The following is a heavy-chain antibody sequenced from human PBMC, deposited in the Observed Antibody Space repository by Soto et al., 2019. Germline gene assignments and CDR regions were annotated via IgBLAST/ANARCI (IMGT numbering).Heavy chain of an antibody. Sequence: EVQLVESGGGLVQPGRSLRLSCAASGFTFDDYAMHWVRQAPRKGLEWVSGISWNSGSIGYADSVKGRFTISRDNAKNSLYLQMNSLRAEDTALYYCAKDLGLILRWGFDYWGQGTLVTFSS. V-gene: IGHV3-9*01. D-gene: IGHD3-16*01. CDR2: ISWNSGSI. J-gene: IGHJ4*02. CDR3: AKDLGLILRWGFDY. CDR1: GFTFDDYA.